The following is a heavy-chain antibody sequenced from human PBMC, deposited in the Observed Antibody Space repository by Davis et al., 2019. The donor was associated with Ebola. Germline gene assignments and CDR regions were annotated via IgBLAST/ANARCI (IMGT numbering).Heavy chain of an antibody. CDR1: GGSFSGYY. J-gene: IGHJ6*02. CDR3: AREREVPAARMDV. V-gene: IGHV4-34*01. CDR2: INHSGST. Sequence: SETLSLTCAVYGGSFSGYYWSWIRQPPGKGLEWIGEINHSGSTNYNPSLKSRVTISVDTSKNQFSLKLSSVTAADTAVYYCAREREVPAARMDVWGQGTTVTVSS. D-gene: IGHD2-2*01.